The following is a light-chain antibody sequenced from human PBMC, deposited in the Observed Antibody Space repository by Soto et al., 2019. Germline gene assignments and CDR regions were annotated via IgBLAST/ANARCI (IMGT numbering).Light chain of an antibody. Sequence: AIRLTQSLSSLSASVGDRVTSACRASQGIGKDLGWYQQKPGKAPRLLIFGASFLQSGVPSRFSGSGSGTDFTLTIKGLQPEDFATYYCLQNYYSFRTFGQGTKVEIK. CDR3: LQNYYSFRT. J-gene: IGKJ1*01. CDR1: QGIGKD. V-gene: IGKV1-6*01. CDR2: GAS.